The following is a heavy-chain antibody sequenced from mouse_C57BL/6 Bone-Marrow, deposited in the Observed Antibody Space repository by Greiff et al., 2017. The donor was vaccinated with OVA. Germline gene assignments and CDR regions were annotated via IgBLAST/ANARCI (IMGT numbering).Heavy chain of an antibody. J-gene: IGHJ4*01. V-gene: IGHV5-12*01. CDR2: ISNGGGST. Sequence: EVQGVESGGGLVQPGGSLKLSCAASGFTFSDYYMYWVRQTPEKRLEWVAYISNGGGSTYYPDTVKGRFTVSRDNAKNTLYLQMSRLKSEDTAMYYCARHNGYYPMDYWGQGTSVTVSS. CDR3: ARHNGYYPMDY. CDR1: GFTFSDYY.